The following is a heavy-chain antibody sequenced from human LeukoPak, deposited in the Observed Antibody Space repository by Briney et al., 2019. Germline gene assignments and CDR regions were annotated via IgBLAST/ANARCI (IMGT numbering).Heavy chain of an antibody. CDR1: GGFISRYY. CDR2: IYTSGST. CDR3: AREYYYDSSGLFDY. Sequence: SETLSLTCTVSGGFISRYYWSWIRQPAGRGLEWVGRIYTSGSTNYNPSVKSRVTMSVDPSKHQFSLKLSSVTAADTAVYYYAREYYYDSSGLFDYWGQGTLVIVSS. J-gene: IGHJ4*02. D-gene: IGHD3-22*01. V-gene: IGHV4-4*07.